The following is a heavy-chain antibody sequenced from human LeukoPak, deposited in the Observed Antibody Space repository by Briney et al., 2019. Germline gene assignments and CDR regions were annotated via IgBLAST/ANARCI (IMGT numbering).Heavy chain of an antibody. CDR1: GYSFTSYW. CDR2: IYSGDSDT. Sequence: GESLKISCKGSGYSFTSYWIGWVRQMPGKGLEWMGIIYSGDSDTRYSPSFQGQVTISADKSISTAYLQWSSLKASDTAMYYCARQHTAMVLGASEDGMDVWGQGTTVTVSS. V-gene: IGHV5-51*01. J-gene: IGHJ6*02. CDR3: ARQHTAMVLGASEDGMDV. D-gene: IGHD5-18*01.